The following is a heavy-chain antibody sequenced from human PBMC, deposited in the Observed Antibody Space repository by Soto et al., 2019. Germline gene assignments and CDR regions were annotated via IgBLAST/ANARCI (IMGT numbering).Heavy chain of an antibody. D-gene: IGHD1-20*01. Sequence: ASVKVSCKASGYTFAGYYMHWVRQAPGQGLEWMGIINPSGGSTSYEQKFQGRVTMTRDTSTSTVYMELSSLRSEDTAVYYCARGRITGTTYDAFDIWGQGTMVTVSS. J-gene: IGHJ3*02. CDR3: ARGRITGTTYDAFDI. V-gene: IGHV1-46*01. CDR2: INPSGGST. CDR1: GYTFAGYY.